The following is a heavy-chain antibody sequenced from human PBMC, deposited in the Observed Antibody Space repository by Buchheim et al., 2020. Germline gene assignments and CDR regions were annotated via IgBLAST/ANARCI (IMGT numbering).Heavy chain of an antibody. Sequence: QVQLQESGPGLVKPSETLSLTCTVSGGSISSYYWSWIRQPPGKGLEWIGYIYYSGSTNYNPPLKSRVTISVDTSKNQFSLKLSSVTAADTAVYYCARGVGYCTNGVCYSPSPFDYWGQGTL. CDR1: GGSISSYY. CDR3: ARGVGYCTNGVCYSPSPFDY. V-gene: IGHV4-59*01. CDR2: IYYSGST. D-gene: IGHD2-8*01. J-gene: IGHJ4*02.